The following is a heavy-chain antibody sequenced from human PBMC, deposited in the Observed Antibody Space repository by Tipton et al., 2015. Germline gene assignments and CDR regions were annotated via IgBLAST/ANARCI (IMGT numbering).Heavy chain of an antibody. D-gene: IGHD5-12*01. CDR3: ARVACSGYDSRGALDV. J-gene: IGHJ6*02. CDR2: IYYSGST. V-gene: IGHV4-39*07. CDR1: GGSISSSSYY. Sequence: TLSLTCTVSGGSISSSSYYWGWIRQPPGKGLECIGSIYYSGSTYYNPSLKSRVLISVDTSNNQFSLKLSSVTAADTAVYYCARVACSGYDSRGALDVWGQGTTVTVSS.